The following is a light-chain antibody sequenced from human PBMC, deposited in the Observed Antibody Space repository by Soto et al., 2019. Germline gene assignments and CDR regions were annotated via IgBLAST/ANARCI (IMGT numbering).Light chain of an antibody. Sequence: QMTQSSSTLPASVGDRVTIISRASQCISNWLAWYQRKPGPAPKVLTYHASNLQSGVPSRLSSSGSGTEFNITISSLQPDNLATYYCPQYNSYTFGPGTKGDIK. CDR3: PQYNSYT. CDR2: HAS. CDR1: QCISNW. V-gene: IGKV1-5*02. J-gene: IGKJ1*01.